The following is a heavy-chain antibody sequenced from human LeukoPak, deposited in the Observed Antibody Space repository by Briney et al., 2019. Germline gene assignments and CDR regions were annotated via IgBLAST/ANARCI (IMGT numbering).Heavy chain of an antibody. Sequence: PSETLSLTCTVSGGSNSSSSYYWGWIRQPPGKGLEWIGSIYYSGSTYYNPSLKSRVTISVDTSKNQFSLKLSSVTAADTAVYYCASSGPPPDYYMDVWGKGTTVTVSS. CDR1: GGSNSSSSYY. CDR2: IYYSGST. D-gene: IGHD2-15*01. CDR3: ASSGPPPDYYMDV. J-gene: IGHJ6*03. V-gene: IGHV4-39*01.